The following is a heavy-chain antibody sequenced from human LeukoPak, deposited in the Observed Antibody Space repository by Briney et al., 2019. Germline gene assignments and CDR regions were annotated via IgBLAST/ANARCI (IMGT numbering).Heavy chain of an antibody. Sequence: GASVKVSCKASGYTFTSYDINWVRQAPGQGLEWMGWMNPNSGNTGYAQKFQGRVTMTRNTSISTAYMELSSLRSEDTAVYYCARVGVRVGAPNYYYGMDVWGQGTTVTVSS. CDR3: ARVGVRVGAPNYYYGMDV. V-gene: IGHV1-8*01. D-gene: IGHD1-26*01. CDR2: MNPNSGNT. CDR1: GYTFTSYD. J-gene: IGHJ6*02.